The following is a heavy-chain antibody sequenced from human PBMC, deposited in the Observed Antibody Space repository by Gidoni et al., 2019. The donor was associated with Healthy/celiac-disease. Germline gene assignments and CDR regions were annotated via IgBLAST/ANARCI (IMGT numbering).Heavy chain of an antibody. CDR2: ISYDGSNK. Sequence: QVQLVESGGGVVQPGRSLRLSCAAPGFTFSSYGMHWVRQAPGKGLEWVAVISYDGSNKYYADSVKGRFTISRDNSKNTLYLQMNSLRAEDTAVYYCARDFKYSGNDYWGQGTLVTVSS. V-gene: IGHV3-30*03. CDR1: GFTFSSYG. J-gene: IGHJ4*02. CDR3: ARDFKYSGNDY. D-gene: IGHD1-26*01.